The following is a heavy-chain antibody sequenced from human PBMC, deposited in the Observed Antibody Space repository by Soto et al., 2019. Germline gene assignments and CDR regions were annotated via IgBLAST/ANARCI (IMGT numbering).Heavy chain of an antibody. V-gene: IGHV6-1*01. Sequence: SQALSLTCAISGDSVSSNSAAWNWIRQSPSRGLEWLGRTYSRSKWYNDNAVSVKSRITINPDTSKTQFSLQLNSVTPEDTAVYYCARDWGPGQVAAPMNWFDPCGQGTLATVSS. CDR2: TYSRSKWYN. D-gene: IGHD2-2*01. CDR3: ARDWGPGQVAAPMNWFDP. CDR1: GDSVSSNSAA. J-gene: IGHJ5*02.